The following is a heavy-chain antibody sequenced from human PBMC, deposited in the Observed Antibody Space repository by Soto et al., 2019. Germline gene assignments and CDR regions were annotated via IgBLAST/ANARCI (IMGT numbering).Heavy chain of an antibody. CDR1: GFTFSSYS. CDR2: ISSSSSYI. V-gene: IGHV3-21*01. Sequence: GGSLRLSCAASGFTFSSYSMNWVRQAPGKGLEWVSSISSSSSYIYYADSVKGRFKISSDKAKNSLYLQMNSLRVEDTAMYYSAKVHYDGSGTYYNDDYYYYGMDVWGQGTTVTVSS. J-gene: IGHJ6*02. CDR3: AKVHYDGSGTYYNDDYYYYGMDV. D-gene: IGHD3-10*01.